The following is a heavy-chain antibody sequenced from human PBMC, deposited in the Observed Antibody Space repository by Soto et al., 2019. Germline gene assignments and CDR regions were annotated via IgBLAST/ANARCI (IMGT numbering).Heavy chain of an antibody. CDR2: ISAYNGNT. CDR3: ARDFEYSSSPTNWFDP. CDR1: GYTFTSYG. J-gene: IGHJ5*02. D-gene: IGHD6-6*01. Sequence: ASVKVSCKASGYTFTSYGISWVRQAPGQGLEWMGWISAYNGNTNYAQKLQGRVTMTTDTSTSTAYMELRSLRSDDTAMYYCARDFEYSSSPTNWFDPWGKGTLVTVSS. V-gene: IGHV1-18*01.